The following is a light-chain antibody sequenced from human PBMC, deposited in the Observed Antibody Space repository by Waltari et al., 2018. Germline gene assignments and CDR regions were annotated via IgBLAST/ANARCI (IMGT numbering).Light chain of an antibody. V-gene: IGLV3-27*01. CDR1: VLAKKY. Sequence: SYELTQPSAVSVSPGQTARTTCPGDVLAKKYARWFQQKPGQAPVLVIYKDSERPSGSPERFSGSSSGTTVTLTISGAQVEDEADYYCYSAADYRGVFGGGTKLTVL. CDR3: YSAADYRGV. CDR2: KDS. J-gene: IGLJ3*02.